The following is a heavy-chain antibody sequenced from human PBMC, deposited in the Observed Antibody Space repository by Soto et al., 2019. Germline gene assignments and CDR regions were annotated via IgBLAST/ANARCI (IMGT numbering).Heavy chain of an antibody. V-gene: IGHV4-31*01. D-gene: IGHD2-15*01. J-gene: IGHJ4*02. CDR2: IYYSGST. CDR3: ARDDGGKTDY. Sequence: QVQLQESGPGLVKPSQTLSLTCTVSGGSISSGGYYWSWIRQHPGKGLEWIGYIYYSGSTYYNPSLKGQDTITVDTSTNQYSLKLSSVPASDMAVYYGARDDGGKTDYWGQGTLVTVSS. CDR1: GGSISSGGYY.